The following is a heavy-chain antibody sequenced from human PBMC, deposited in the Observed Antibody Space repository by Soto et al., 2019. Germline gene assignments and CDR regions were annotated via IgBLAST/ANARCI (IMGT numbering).Heavy chain of an antibody. Sequence: SETLSLTCTVSGGSISSYYWSWIRQPPGKGLEWIGYIYYSGSTNYNPSLKSRVTISVDTSKNQFSLKLSSVTAADTAVYCGARAGGRGYSYGFDYWGQGTLVTVSS. J-gene: IGHJ4*02. V-gene: IGHV4-59*01. CDR2: IYYSGST. CDR1: GGSISSYY. D-gene: IGHD5-18*01. CDR3: ARAGGRGYSYGFDY.